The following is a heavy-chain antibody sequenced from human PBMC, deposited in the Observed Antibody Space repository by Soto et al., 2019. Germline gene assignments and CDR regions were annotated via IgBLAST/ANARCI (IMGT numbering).Heavy chain of an antibody. CDR3: ARIVGLRLNDY. J-gene: IGHJ4*02. CDR2: ISSTGTYT. D-gene: IGHD1-26*01. V-gene: IGHV3-11*05. CDR1: GFTFSDYQ. Sequence: QVQLVESGGGLVKPGGSPRLSCAVSGFTFSDYQMTWFRQAPGKGLEWVSRISSTGTYTNYADSVKGRFTVSRDNANNTVYLQMDSLRDEDTAVYFCARIVGLRLNDYWGQGTLVIVSS.